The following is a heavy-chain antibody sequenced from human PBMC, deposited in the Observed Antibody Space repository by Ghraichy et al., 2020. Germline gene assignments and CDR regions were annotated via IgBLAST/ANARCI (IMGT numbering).Heavy chain of an antibody. D-gene: IGHD3-9*01. CDR1: GGSVSSGSYY. Sequence: SETLSLTCTVSGGSVSSGSYYWSWIRQPPGKGLEWIGYIYYSGSTNYNPSLKSRVTISVDTSKNQFSLKLSSVTAADTAVYYCASYDISRPRQKDYYYYGMDVWGQGTTVTVSS. CDR2: IYYSGST. V-gene: IGHV4-61*01. CDR3: ASYDISRPRQKDYYYYGMDV. J-gene: IGHJ6*02.